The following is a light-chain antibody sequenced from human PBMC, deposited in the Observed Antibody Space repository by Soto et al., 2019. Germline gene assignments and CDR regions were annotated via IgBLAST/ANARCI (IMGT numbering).Light chain of an antibody. J-gene: IGKJ1*01. V-gene: IGKV1-5*03. CDR1: QTISNS. Sequence: DIQVTQSPSTLSASLGDRVTITCRISQTISNSLAWFQQKPGKAPKLLIYKASTLEGGVPSRLNGSGSGTEFTLTISSLQPDDFPTYYCQQYNTYWTFGQGTKVDIK. CDR2: KAS. CDR3: QQYNTYWT.